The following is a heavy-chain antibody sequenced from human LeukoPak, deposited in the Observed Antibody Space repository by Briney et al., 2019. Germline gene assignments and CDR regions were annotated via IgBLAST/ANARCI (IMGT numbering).Heavy chain of an antibody. V-gene: IGHV4-34*01. J-gene: IGHJ3*02. D-gene: IGHD3-10*01. CDR1: GGSFSGYY. Sequence: SETLSLTCAVYGGSFSGYYWSWIRQPPGKGLEWIGEINHSGSTNYNPSLKSRVTISVDTSKNRFSLKLSSVTAADTAVYYCARVGLPYYYGSGSYSPASNAFDIWGQGTMVTVSS. CDR3: ARVGLPYYYGSGSYSPASNAFDI. CDR2: INHSGST.